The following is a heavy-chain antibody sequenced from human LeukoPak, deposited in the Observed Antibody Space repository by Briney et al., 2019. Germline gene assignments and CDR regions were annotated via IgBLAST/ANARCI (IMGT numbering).Heavy chain of an antibody. D-gene: IGHD2-15*01. CDR1: GFTFSSYG. CDR3: AKDILTREVATFDY. CDR2: ISYDGSNK. J-gene: IGHJ4*02. Sequence: GGSLRLSCAVSGFTFSSYGMHWVRQAPGKGLEWVAVISYDGSNKYYADSVKGRFTISRDNSKNTLYLQMNSLRAEDTAVYYCAKDILTREVATFDYWGQGTLVTVSS. V-gene: IGHV3-30*18.